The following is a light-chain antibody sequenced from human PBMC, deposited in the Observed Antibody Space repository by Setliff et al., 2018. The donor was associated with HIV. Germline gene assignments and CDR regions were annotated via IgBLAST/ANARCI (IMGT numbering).Light chain of an antibody. CDR3: QVWNTDSHHPV. CDR1: NVGSYN. Sequence: SYELTQAPSVSVAPGETASISCGGSNVGSYNVHWYQQKPGLAPVLVIYYGRDRPSGVPDRFSASTSGNTATLTISGAEAGDEADYYCQVWNTDSHHPVFGTGTKVT. V-gene: IGLV3-21*04. J-gene: IGLJ1*01. CDR2: YGR.